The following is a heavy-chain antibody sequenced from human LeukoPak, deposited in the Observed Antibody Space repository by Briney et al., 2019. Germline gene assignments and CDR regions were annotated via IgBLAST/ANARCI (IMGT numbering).Heavy chain of an antibody. D-gene: IGHD2-2*02. CDR2: INHSGST. J-gene: IGHJ6*03. V-gene: IGHV4-34*01. CDR3: ARSAFYCSSTSCYTRYYYYYYYMDV. CDR1: GGSFSGYY. Sequence: SETLSLTCAVYGGSFSGYYWSWIRQPPGKGLEWIGEINHSGSTNYNPSLKSRVTISVDTSKNQFSLKLSSVTAADTAVYYCARSAFYCSSTSCYTRYYYYYYYMDVWGKGTTVTVSS.